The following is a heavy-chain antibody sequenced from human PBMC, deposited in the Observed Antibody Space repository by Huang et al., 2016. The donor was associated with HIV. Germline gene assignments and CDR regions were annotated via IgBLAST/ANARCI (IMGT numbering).Heavy chain of an antibody. CDR3: SRGPSTPATEL. Sequence: QVQLQESGQGLVKPSDTLSLPCIVSGDSVDSSYSYWGWVRQPPGKGLEWMGSIYSNGNTYYNTYLKSRITISVDTSKNHFSLNLKTVTAADTAVYYCSRGPSTPATELWGQGTMVTVSS. CDR1: GDSVDSSYSY. V-gene: IGHV4-39*02. J-gene: IGHJ3*01. CDR2: IYSNGNT. D-gene: IGHD1-1*01.